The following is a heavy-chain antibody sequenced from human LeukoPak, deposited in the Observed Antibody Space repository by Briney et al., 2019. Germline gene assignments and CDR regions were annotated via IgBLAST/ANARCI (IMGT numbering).Heavy chain of an antibody. CDR3: ARDPLGYSSGGFH. CDR1: GFTFSSYW. J-gene: IGHJ4*02. Sequence: GGSLRLSCAASGFTFSSYWMSWVRQAPGKGLEWVANIKQDGSEKYYVDSVKGRFTISRDNARNSLYLQMNSLRAEDTAVYYCARDPLGYSSGGFHWGQGTLVTVSS. V-gene: IGHV3-7*01. CDR2: IKQDGSEK. D-gene: IGHD6-19*01.